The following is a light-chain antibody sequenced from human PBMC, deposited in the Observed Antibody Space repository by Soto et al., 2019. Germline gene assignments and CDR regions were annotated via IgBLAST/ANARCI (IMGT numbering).Light chain of an antibody. Sequence: IQMTQSPSSLSASVGDRVTITCRASQNIGSYLHWYQQKPGTAPKLLIYAASSLQSGVPSRFSGSGSGTDFTLSISSLQPEDFAIYHCQQSYSLTPTFGQGTKLEIK. V-gene: IGKV1-39*01. CDR2: AAS. J-gene: IGKJ2*01. CDR3: QQSYSLTPT. CDR1: QNIGSY.